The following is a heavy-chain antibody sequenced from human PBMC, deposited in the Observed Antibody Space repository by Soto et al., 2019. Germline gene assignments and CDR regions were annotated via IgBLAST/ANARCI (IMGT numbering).Heavy chain of an antibody. CDR3: AKGTVPFDC. Sequence: SGPTLVNPTQTLTLTCTFSGFSLTTRGLGVGWIRQPPGKALEWLALIYWDDDKRYRPSLKSRLTITKDTSKNQVVLTMTNVDPVDTATYYCAKGTVPFDCWGQGTLVTVSS. J-gene: IGHJ4*02. V-gene: IGHV2-5*02. CDR2: IYWDDDK. CDR1: GFSLTTRGLG. D-gene: IGHD2-8*02.